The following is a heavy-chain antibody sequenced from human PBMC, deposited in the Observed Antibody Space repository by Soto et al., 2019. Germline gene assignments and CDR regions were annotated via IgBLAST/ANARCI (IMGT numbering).Heavy chain of an antibody. V-gene: IGHV3-7*05. CDR2: IKQDGSEI. Sequence: GGSLRLSCAASGFTFSSYGMSWVRPGPGKGPEWVANIKQDGSEIYYVDSVKGRFTISRDNAKSSLYLQMTSLRAEDTAVYHCAKSLSAIPGDSWGQGTLVTVSS. D-gene: IGHD2-2*01. CDR1: GFTFSSYG. J-gene: IGHJ4*02. CDR3: AKSLSAIPGDS.